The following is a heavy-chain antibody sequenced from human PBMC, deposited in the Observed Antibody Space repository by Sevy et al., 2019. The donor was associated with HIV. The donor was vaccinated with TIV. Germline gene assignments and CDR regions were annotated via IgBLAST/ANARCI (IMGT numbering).Heavy chain of an antibody. CDR2: IYQDGSQG. V-gene: IGHV3-7*01. CDR3: TRGLGPGDY. Sequence: GGSLRLSCAACGFSFSDYYMGWVRQAPGKGLEWVANIYQDGSQGNYVDSVKGRFTISRNNAKNSVYLQMNSLRVDDTGIYYCTRGLGPGDYWGQGTLVTVSS. J-gene: IGHJ4*02. CDR1: GFSFSDYY. D-gene: IGHD3-16*01.